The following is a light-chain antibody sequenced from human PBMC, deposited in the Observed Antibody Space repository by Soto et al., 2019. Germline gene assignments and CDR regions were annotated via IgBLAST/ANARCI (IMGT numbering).Light chain of an antibody. CDR1: QSVSSN. V-gene: IGKV3-15*01. CDR2: GAS. CDR3: QQYNNWPPLT. J-gene: IGKJ4*01. Sequence: EIVMTQSPATLSVSPGERATLSCRASQSVSSNLAWYQQKPGQAPRLLIYGASTRATGIAARFSGSESGTEFALTISSLQSEDVAVYYCQQYNNWPPLTVGGGTKVEIK.